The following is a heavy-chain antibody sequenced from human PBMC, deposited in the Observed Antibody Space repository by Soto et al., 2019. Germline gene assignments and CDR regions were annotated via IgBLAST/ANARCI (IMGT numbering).Heavy chain of an antibody. Sequence: QVQLVQSXXXXKKXXXXVXVSCXXXXXXXTSYXXXXVXQAXGQGLEWMGWISAYNGNTNYAQKLQGRVTMTTDTSTSTAYMELRSLRSDDTAVYYCARKVLDGVGRYAFDIWGQGTMVTVSS. V-gene: IGHV1-18*01. CDR3: ARKVLDGVGRYAFDI. D-gene: IGHD3-3*01. CDR2: ISAYNGNT. J-gene: IGHJ3*02. CDR1: XXXXTSYX.